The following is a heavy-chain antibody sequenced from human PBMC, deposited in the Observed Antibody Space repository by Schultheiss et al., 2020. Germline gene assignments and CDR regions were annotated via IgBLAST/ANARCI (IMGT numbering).Heavy chain of an antibody. CDR2: IRGRAFGGTT. V-gene: IGHV3-15*01. CDR1: GFTFSSYA. J-gene: IGHJ4*02. CDR3: TTGDDILTGYYGVDY. D-gene: IGHD3-9*01. Sequence: GESLKISCAASGFTFSSYAMHWVRQAPGKVLEWVGFIRGRAFGGTTDYAAPVKGRFTISRDDSKNTLYLQMNSLKTEDTALYYCTTGDDILTGYYGVDYWGEGALVTVSS.